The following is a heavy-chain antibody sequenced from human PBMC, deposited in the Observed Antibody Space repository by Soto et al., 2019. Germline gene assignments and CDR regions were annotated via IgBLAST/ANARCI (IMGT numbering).Heavy chain of an antibody. CDR1: GGSISSGGYS. CDR3: ARVPGY. Sequence: QLQLQESGSGVVKPSQTLSLTCAVSGGSISSGGYSWSWIRQPPGKGLEGIGYIYHSVSTYYNPSLKSRVTISVDRSKNHFSLKLSSVTAADTAVDYCARVPGYWGQGTLVTVSS. CDR2: IYHSVST. J-gene: IGHJ4*02. V-gene: IGHV4-30-2*01.